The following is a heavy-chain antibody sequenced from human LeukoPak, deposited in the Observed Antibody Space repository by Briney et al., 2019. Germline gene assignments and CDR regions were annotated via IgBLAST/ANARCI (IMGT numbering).Heavy chain of an antibody. D-gene: IGHD1-26*01. J-gene: IGHJ6*03. CDR2: INPNSGGT. V-gene: IGHV1-2*02. CDR1: GYTFTSYG. CDR3: ARDGREVGATMSYYYYYMDV. Sequence: ASVKVSCKASGYTFTSYGISWVRQAPGQGLEWMGWINPNSGGTNYAQKFQGRVTMTRDTSISTAYMELSRLRSDDTAVYYCARDGREVGATMSYYYYYMDVWGKGTTVTVSS.